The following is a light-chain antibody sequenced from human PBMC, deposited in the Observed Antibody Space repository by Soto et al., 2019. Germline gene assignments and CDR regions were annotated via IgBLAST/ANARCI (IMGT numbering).Light chain of an antibody. V-gene: IGKV1-5*03. Sequence: DIQMTQSPSTLPASVGDRVTITCRASQSLSSRLAWYQQKAGKATRLLIYQASTFESGVPSRFSGSGSETEFSLTISSLQPDDFATYYCQQYSSYPYTFGQGTKVEIK. CDR1: QSLSSR. CDR2: QAS. CDR3: QQYSSYPYT. J-gene: IGKJ2*01.